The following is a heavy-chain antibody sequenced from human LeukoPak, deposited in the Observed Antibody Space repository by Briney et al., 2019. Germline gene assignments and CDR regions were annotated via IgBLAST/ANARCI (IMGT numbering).Heavy chain of an antibody. CDR2: VNSDGKSA. V-gene: IGHV3-74*03. J-gene: IGHJ4*02. Sequence: GGSLRLSCAASGVTLTGYWMHWVRQAPGKGLMWVSRVNSDGKSATYADSVKRRLTISRDNAKNTLYLQMNSLRAEDTAVYYCARDLVGASEYWGQGTLVTVSS. CDR3: ARDLVGASEY. CDR1: GVTLTGYW.